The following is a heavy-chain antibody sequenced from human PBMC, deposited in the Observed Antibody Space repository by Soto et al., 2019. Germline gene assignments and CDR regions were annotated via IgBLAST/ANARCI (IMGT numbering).Heavy chain of an antibody. V-gene: IGHV4-34*01. CDR2: INHSGST. D-gene: IGHD6-6*01. J-gene: IGHJ4*02. CDR1: GGSFSGYY. Sequence: QVQLQQWGAGLLKPSETLSLSCAVYGGSFSGYYWSWIRHPPGKGLEWIGEINHSGSTNYNPSLKSRVTISVDTSKNQFSLKLSSVTAADTAVYYCARGLAARLVDYWGQGTLVTVSS. CDR3: ARGLAARLVDY.